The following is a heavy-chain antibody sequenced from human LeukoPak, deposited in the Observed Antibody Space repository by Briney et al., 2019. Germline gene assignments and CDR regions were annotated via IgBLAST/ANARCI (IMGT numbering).Heavy chain of an antibody. CDR1: GGSISSYY. Sequence: SETLSLTCSVSGGSISSYYWSWIRQPAGKGLEWIGRIYTSGSTNYNPSLKSRVTMSVDTSKNQFSLKLSSVTAADTAVYYCARDLLTIFGVDPFDPWGQGTLVTVSS. D-gene: IGHD3-3*01. CDR2: IYTSGST. CDR3: ARDLLTIFGVDPFDP. V-gene: IGHV4-4*07. J-gene: IGHJ5*02.